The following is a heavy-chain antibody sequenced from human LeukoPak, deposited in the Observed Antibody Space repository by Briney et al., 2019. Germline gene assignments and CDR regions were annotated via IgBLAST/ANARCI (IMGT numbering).Heavy chain of an antibody. V-gene: IGHV3-7*01. CDR1: GFTFSNYW. CDR2: IKEDGSEK. J-gene: IGHJ4*02. D-gene: IGHD6-13*01. Sequence: SGGSLSLSCAASGFTFSNYWMSWVRQAPGKGLEWVANIKEDGSEKYYVDSVKGRFTISRDNARNSLYLQMNSQRAEDTAVYYCASGRQLGYWGQGTLVTVSS. CDR3: ASGRQLGY.